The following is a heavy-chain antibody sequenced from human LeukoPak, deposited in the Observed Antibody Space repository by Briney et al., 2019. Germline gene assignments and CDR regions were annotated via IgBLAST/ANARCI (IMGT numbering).Heavy chain of an antibody. CDR1: GFTFSSYV. V-gene: IGHV3-23*01. D-gene: IGHD2-2*01. CDR2: ITGSGGST. CDR3: AKSLSITKPRGPFDY. J-gene: IGHJ4*02. Sequence: GGSLRLSCAASGFTFSSYVMSWVRQAPGKGLEWVSAITGSGGSTYYADSVKGRFTISRDNSKNTLYLQVNSLRDEDTAVYSCAKSLSITKPRGPFDYWGQGTLVTVSS.